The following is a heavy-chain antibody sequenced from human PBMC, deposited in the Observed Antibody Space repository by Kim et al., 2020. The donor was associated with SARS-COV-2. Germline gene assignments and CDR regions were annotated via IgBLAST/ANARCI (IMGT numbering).Heavy chain of an antibody. D-gene: IGHD2-2*01. V-gene: IGHV3-30-3*01. CDR3: ARDGPADGDYYYYYGMDV. J-gene: IGHJ6*02. CDR2: ISYDGSNK. Sequence: GGSLRLSCAASGFTFSSYAMHWVRQAPGKGLEWVAVISYDGSNKYYADSVKGRFTISRDNSKNTLYLQMNSLRAEDTAVYYCARDGPADGDYYYYYGMDVWGQGTTVTVSS. CDR1: GFTFSSYA.